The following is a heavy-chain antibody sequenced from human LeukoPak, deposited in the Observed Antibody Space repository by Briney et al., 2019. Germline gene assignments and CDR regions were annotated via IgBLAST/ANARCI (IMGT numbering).Heavy chain of an antibody. CDR1: GYTLTELS. J-gene: IGHJ4*02. CDR3: ATTYYYDSSGYSLFDY. Sequence: ASVKASCKVSGYTLTELSMHWVRQAPGKGLEWMGGFDPEDGETIYAQKFQGRVTMTEDTSTDTAYMELSSLRSEDTAVYYCATTYYYDSSGYSLFDYWGQGTLVTVSS. V-gene: IGHV1-24*01. D-gene: IGHD3-22*01. CDR2: FDPEDGET.